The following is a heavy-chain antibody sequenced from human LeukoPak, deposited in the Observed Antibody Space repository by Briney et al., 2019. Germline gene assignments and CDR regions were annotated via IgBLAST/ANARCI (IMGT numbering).Heavy chain of an antibody. V-gene: IGHV4-30-2*01. J-gene: IGHJ4*02. D-gene: IGHD5-18*01. CDR3: ARDGYSYGSTTGY. Sequence: PSETLSLTCTVSGGSISSGGYYWSWIRQPPGKGLEWIGYIYHSGSTYYNPSLKSRVTISVDRSKNQFSLKLSSVTAADTAVYYCARDGYSYGSTTGYWGQGTLVTVSS. CDR1: GGSISSGGYY. CDR2: IYHSGST.